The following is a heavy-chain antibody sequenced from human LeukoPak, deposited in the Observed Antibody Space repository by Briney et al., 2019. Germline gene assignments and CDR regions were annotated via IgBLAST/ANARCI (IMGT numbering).Heavy chain of an antibody. CDR2: ISANGGST. D-gene: IGHD3-3*02. V-gene: IGHV3-23*01. J-gene: IGHJ4*02. CDR3: VTWHFGRASY. Sequence: GGSLRLSCAASGFTFRSLAMNWVRQAPGKGLEWVSTISANGGSTHYADSVKGRFTISRDNSKNTLSLQMNSLKAEDTAVYYCVTWHFGRASYWGQGTLVTVSS. CDR1: GFTFRSLA.